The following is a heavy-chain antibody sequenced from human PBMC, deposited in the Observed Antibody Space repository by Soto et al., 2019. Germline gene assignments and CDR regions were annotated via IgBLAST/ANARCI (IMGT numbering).Heavy chain of an antibody. CDR2: ISNSGST. V-gene: IGHV4-61*01. Sequence: QAQLQESGPGLVKPSETLSLTCTVSGGSVRGGYYYWSWIRQPPGKGLEWIGYISNSGSTKYNPSLKSRVAISVDTSKNQFSLKLSSVTAADTAVYYCARDGYSNFDYWGQGTLVTVSS. J-gene: IGHJ4*02. CDR1: GGSVRGGYYY. D-gene: IGHD4-4*01. CDR3: ARDGYSNFDY.